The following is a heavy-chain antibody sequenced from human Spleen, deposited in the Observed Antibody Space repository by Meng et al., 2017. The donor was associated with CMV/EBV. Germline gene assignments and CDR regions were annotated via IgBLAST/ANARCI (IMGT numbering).Heavy chain of an antibody. CDR2: IYYRGDT. CDR3: ATDRDH. CDR1: GVSFSDYY. J-gene: IGHJ4*02. Sequence: SETLSLTCAVYGVSFSDYYWSWIRQPPGKGLEWIGSIYYRGDTYSSPSLKSRLTMSVDTSRNHSSLRLNSVTAADTATYYCATDRDHWGQGTLVTVSS. V-gene: IGHV4-34*01.